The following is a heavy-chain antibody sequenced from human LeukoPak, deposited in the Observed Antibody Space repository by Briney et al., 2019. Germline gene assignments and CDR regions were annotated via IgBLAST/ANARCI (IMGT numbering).Heavy chain of an antibody. D-gene: IGHD6-13*01. Sequence: PGGSLRLSCAAFGFTFSNYWMSWVRQAPGKGLEWVANIKEDGSEKYYVDSVKGRFTISRDNARNSLYLQMNSLRAEDTAVYYCASGRQLGYWGQGTMVTVSS. CDR3: ASGRQLGY. V-gene: IGHV3-7*01. J-gene: IGHJ4*02. CDR2: IKEDGSEK. CDR1: GFTFSNYW.